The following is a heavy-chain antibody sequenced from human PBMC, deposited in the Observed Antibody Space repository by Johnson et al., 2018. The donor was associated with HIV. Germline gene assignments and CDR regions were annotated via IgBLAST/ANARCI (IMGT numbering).Heavy chain of an antibody. CDR3: ARDGTWELHRHAFDI. CDR2: INWNGGST. Sequence: MLLVESGGGVVRPGESLRLSCAASGFTFDDYGMSWVRQAPGKGLEWVSGINWNGGSTGYADSVKGRCTISSDNAKNSLYLQMNSLRAEDTAVYYCARDGTWELHRHAFDIWGQGTMVTVSS. J-gene: IGHJ3*02. D-gene: IGHD1-26*01. CDR1: GFTFDDYG. V-gene: IGHV3-20*04.